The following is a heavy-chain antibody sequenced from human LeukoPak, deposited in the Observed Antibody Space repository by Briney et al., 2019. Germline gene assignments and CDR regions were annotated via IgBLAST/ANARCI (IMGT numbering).Heavy chain of an antibody. CDR1: GYTFSNYG. Sequence: GASVKVSCQTSGYTFSNYGIMWVRQAPGQGLERMGWIGAYTGKTKYVEKYEGRVTFTTDSSTNTAYMEMRRLTIDDTAVYYCARDEGEWESRNYWGQGTQVIVSS. CDR2: IGAYTGKT. D-gene: IGHD1-26*01. CDR3: ARDEGEWESRNY. J-gene: IGHJ4*02. V-gene: IGHV1-18*01.